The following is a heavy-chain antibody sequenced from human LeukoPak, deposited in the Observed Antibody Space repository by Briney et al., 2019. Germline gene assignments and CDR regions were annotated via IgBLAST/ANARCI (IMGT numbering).Heavy chain of an antibody. J-gene: IGHJ4*02. V-gene: IGHV4-34*01. CDR3: ARGRPNLMVGAITISWGYFDH. D-gene: IGHD5-12*01. Sequence: SETLSLTCGVNNVSFTDFYWSWIRQTPGKGLEWIGDINVGGTTTHNPSLKSRVTLSLDASKNQFSLKLNFVTAADTGLYYCARGRPNLMVGAITISWGYFDHWGQGTLVTVSS. CDR2: INVGGTT. CDR1: NVSFTDFY.